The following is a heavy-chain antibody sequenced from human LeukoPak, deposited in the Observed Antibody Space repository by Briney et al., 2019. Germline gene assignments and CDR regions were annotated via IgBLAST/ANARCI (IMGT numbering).Heavy chain of an antibody. CDR1: GYSFTSYW. Sequence: GESLKTSCKGSGYSFTSYWIGWVRQMPGKGLEWMGIIYPGDSDTRYSPSFQGQVTISADKSISTAYLQWSSLKASDTAMYYCARPTYYYDSSGYFDYFDYWGQGTLVTVSS. CDR2: IYPGDSDT. J-gene: IGHJ4*02. V-gene: IGHV5-51*01. D-gene: IGHD3-22*01. CDR3: ARPTYYYDSSGYFDYFDY.